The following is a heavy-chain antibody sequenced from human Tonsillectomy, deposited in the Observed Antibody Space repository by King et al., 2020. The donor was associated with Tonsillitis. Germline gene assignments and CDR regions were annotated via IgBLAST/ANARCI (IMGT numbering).Heavy chain of an antibody. CDR2: IYHRESP. D-gene: IGHD4-17*01. CDR3: ARDAGDYGMDV. CDR1: GGSISSGGYS. V-gene: IGHV4-30-2*01. Sequence: LQLQESGSGLVKPSQTLSLTCAVSGGSISSGGYSWSWIRQPPGKGLEWIGYIYHRESPYYNPSLKSRVTISLDRSKNHLSLNLSSVTAADTAVYYCARDAGDYGMDVWGQGTTVTVSS. J-gene: IGHJ6*02.